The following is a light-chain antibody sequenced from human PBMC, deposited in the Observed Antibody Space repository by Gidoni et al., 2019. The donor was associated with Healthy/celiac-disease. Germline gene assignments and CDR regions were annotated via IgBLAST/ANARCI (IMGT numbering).Light chain of an antibody. CDR3: QQYNTWPDT. CDR2: GAP. Sequence: EIVMTQSPATLSVSPGERATLSCRASKSVSSNLAWYQQKPGQAPRLLIYGAPTRATGIPARSSGSGSGKEFTLTISRLQSEESAVYYCQQYNTWPDTFGQGTKLEIK. J-gene: IGKJ2*01. V-gene: IGKV3-15*01. CDR1: KSVSSN.